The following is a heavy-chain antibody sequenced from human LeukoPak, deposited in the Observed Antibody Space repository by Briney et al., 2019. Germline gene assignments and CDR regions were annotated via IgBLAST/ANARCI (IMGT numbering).Heavy chain of an antibody. J-gene: IGHJ4*02. CDR1: GGTFSSYA. CDR2: IIPIFGTA. V-gene: IGHV1-69*13. CDR3: ARERGWAGYTYGFYD. Sequence: GASVKVSCKASGGTFSSYAISWVRQAPGQGLEWMGGIIPIFGTANYAQKFQGRVTITADESTSTAYMELSSLRSEDTAVYYCARERGWAGYTYGFYDWGQGTLVTVSS. D-gene: IGHD5-18*01.